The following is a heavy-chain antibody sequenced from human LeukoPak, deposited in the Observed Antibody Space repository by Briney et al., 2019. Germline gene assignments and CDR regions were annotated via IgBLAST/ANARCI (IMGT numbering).Heavy chain of an antibody. J-gene: IGHJ4*02. Sequence: SETLSLTCTVSGGPVSSGSYYWSWIRQPPGKGLEWIGYIYYSGSTNYNPSLKSRVTISVDTSKNQFSLKLSSVTAADTAVYYCARDHLEGFDYWGQETLVTVSS. CDR3: ARDHLEGFDY. CDR1: GGPVSSGSYY. V-gene: IGHV4-61*01. D-gene: IGHD5-24*01. CDR2: IYYSGST.